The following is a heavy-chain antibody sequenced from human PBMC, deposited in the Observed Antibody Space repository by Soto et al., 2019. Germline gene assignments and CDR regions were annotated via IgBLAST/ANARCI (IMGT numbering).Heavy chain of an antibody. D-gene: IGHD6-19*01. V-gene: IGHV4-59*01. Sequence: SETLSLTCTVSGGSISSYYWSWIRQPPGKGLEWIGYIYYSRSTNYNPSLKSRVTISVDTSKNQFSLKLSSVTAADTAVYYCARSPASIGWYDYFGYWGQGTLVTVSS. CDR2: IYYSRST. CDR1: GGSISSYY. CDR3: ARSPASIGWYDYFGY. J-gene: IGHJ4*02.